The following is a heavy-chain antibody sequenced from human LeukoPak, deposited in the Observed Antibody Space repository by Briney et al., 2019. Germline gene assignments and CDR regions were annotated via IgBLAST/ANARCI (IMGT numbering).Heavy chain of an antibody. V-gene: IGHV1-8*03. CDR3: SRTTSFTASGYDY. J-gene: IGHJ4*02. CDR2: LNPNNGDS. Sequence: ASVKVSCKASGYSFTNYHINWVRQATGQGLEWVGWLNPNNGDSGYAQKFQGRVTITRDTSINTSYMELPSLISDDTAVYFFSRTTSFTASGYDYWGQGTLVTVSS. D-gene: IGHD2/OR15-2a*01. CDR1: GYSFTNYH.